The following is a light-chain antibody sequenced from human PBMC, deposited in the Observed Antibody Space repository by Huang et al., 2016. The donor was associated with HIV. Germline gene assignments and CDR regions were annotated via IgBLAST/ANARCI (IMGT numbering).Light chain of an antibody. Sequence: EILLTQSPDTLSLSPGERATLSCRASQSVNNNYLAWYQQKPGQAPTPLIYRASTRATGIPDQFSGSGYGTDFTLTMSRLEPDDFAVYYCQQFGSSPPYSFGQGTKLEIK. CDR3: QQFGSSPPYS. CDR2: RAS. V-gene: IGKV3-20*01. CDR1: QSVNNNY. J-gene: IGKJ2*03.